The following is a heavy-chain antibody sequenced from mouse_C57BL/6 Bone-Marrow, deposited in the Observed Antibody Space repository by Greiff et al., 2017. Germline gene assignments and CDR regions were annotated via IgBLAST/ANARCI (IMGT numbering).Heavy chain of an antibody. J-gene: IGHJ3*01. CDR2: INPSTGGT. CDR1: GYSFTGYY. Sequence: VQLQQSGPELVKPGASVKISCKASGYSFTGYYMNWVKQSPEKSLEWIGEINPSTGGTTYNQKFKAKATLTVDKSSSTAYMQLKGLTSEDSAVYYCARGGLWFAYWGQGTLVTVSA. V-gene: IGHV1-42*01. D-gene: IGHD3-1*01. CDR3: ARGGLWFAY.